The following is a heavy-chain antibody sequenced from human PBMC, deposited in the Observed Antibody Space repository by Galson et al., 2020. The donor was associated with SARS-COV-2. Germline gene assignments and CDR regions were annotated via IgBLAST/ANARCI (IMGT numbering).Heavy chain of an antibody. Sequence: GGSLRLSCAASGFTFDDYAMHWVRQAPGKGLEWVSGISWNSGSIGYADSVKGRFTISRDNAKNSLYLQMNSLRAEDTALYYCAKLGSSSWYPDSYGMDVWGQGTTVTVSS. CDR1: GFTFDDYA. D-gene: IGHD6-13*01. V-gene: IGHV3-9*01. J-gene: IGHJ6*02. CDR2: ISWNSGSI. CDR3: AKLGSSSWYPDSYGMDV.